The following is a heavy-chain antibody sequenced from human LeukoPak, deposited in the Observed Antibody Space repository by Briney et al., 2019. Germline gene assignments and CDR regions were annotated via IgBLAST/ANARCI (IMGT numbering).Heavy chain of an antibody. V-gene: IGHV4-30-2*01. D-gene: IGHD2-15*01. Sequence: PSETLSLTCAVSGXSISSGGYSWNWIRQPPGKGLEWIGYIYHSGSTYYNPSLKSRVTISVDRSKNQFSLRLSSVTAADTAVYYCARASDSVCSGGNCYGYYFDYWGQGTLVTVSS. CDR3: ARASDSVCSGGNCYGYYFDY. J-gene: IGHJ4*02. CDR2: IYHSGST. CDR1: GXSISSGGYS.